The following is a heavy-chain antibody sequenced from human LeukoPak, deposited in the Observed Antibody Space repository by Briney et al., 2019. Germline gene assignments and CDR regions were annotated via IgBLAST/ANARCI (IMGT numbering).Heavy chain of an antibody. Sequence: GSSVKVSCKASGGTFSSYAISWVRQAPGQGLEWMGWMNPNSGGTNYAQNFQGRVTMTRDTSISTAYMELSRLRSDDTAVYYCAREGSGLYWGQGTLVTVSS. CDR1: GGTFSSYA. D-gene: IGHD5-12*01. CDR2: MNPNSGGT. CDR3: AREGSGLY. J-gene: IGHJ4*02. V-gene: IGHV1-2*02.